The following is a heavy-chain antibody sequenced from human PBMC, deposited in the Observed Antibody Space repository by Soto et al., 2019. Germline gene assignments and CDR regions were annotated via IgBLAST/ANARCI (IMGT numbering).Heavy chain of an antibody. J-gene: IGHJ6*02. CDR2: IYYSGST. Sequence: QVQLQESGPGLVKPSQTLSLTCTVSGGSISSGGYYWSWIRQHPGKGLEWIGYIYYSGSTYYNPSLKSRVTISVDTSKNQFSLKLSSVTAADTAVYYCARAFDFWSGYPRAPYYGMDVWGQGTTVTVSS. D-gene: IGHD3-3*01. CDR1: GGSISSGGYY. V-gene: IGHV4-31*03. CDR3: ARAFDFWSGYPRAPYYGMDV.